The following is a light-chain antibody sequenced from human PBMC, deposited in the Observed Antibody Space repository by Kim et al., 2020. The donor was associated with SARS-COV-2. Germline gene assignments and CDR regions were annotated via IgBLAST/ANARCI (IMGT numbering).Light chain of an antibody. V-gene: IGKV1-39*01. J-gene: IGKJ1*01. Sequence: AAVGDRVTMTCRESQSISSYLNWYQQKPGKPPKLLIYTASSLQGGVPARFSGSGSGTDFTLTISSLQPEDFATYYCKQSYSTPRTFGQGTKVDIK. CDR2: TAS. CDR1: QSISSY. CDR3: KQSYSTPRT.